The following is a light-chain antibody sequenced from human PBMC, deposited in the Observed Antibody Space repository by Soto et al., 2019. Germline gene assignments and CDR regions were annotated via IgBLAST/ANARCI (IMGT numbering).Light chain of an antibody. J-gene: IGLJ1*01. Sequence: QSALTQPPSASGSPGQSVTISCTGTSSDVGGYNYVSWYQQHPGKVPKLMVYEVNKRPSGVPDRFSGSKSCNTASLTVSGLQAEDEADYYCTSYAGGNNVFGTGTKVTVL. CDR2: EVN. CDR3: TSYAGGNNV. V-gene: IGLV2-8*01. CDR1: SSDVGGYNY.